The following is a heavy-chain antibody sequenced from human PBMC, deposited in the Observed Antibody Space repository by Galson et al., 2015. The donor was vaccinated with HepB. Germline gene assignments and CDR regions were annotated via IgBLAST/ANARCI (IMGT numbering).Heavy chain of an antibody. CDR3: ARGLAEYYDFWSGYYDFDF. Sequence: SVKVSCKASGYTFTSYAMHWVRQAPGQRLEWMGWINAGNGNTKYSQKFQGRVTITRDTSASTAYMELSSLRSEDTAVYYCARGLAEYYDFWSGYYDFDFWGQGTLVPVSS. CDR2: INAGNGNT. J-gene: IGHJ4*02. V-gene: IGHV1-3*01. D-gene: IGHD3-3*01. CDR1: GYTFTSYA.